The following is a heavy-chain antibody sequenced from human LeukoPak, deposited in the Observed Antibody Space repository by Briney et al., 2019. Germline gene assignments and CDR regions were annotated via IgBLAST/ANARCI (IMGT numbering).Heavy chain of an antibody. CDR2: IYYSGST. V-gene: IGHV4-38-2*02. J-gene: IGHJ4*02. D-gene: IGHD3-22*01. CDR3: ARLGLLPDY. Sequence: SETLSLTCIVSGFSITSGYYWGWIRQPPGKGLEWIGSIYYSGSTYYNPSLKSRVTISVDTSKNQFSLKLSSVTAADTAVYYCARLGLLPDYWGQGTLVTVSS. CDR1: GFSITSGYY.